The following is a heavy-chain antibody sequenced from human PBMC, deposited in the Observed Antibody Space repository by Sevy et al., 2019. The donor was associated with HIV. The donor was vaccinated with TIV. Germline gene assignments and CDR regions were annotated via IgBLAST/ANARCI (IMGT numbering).Heavy chain of an antibody. CDR2: IHYSGST. V-gene: IGHV4-39*01. CDR1: GGSISTNSYY. CDR3: ARVSWYSSGWLWFDN. Sequence: SETLSLTCTVSGGSISTNSYYWGWIRQPPGKGLAWIATIHYSGSTYYNPSLRSRVTISVDTSKDQFSLKLTSVTAADTSVYYCARVSWYSSGWLWFDNWGQGTLVTVSS. J-gene: IGHJ5*02. D-gene: IGHD6-25*01.